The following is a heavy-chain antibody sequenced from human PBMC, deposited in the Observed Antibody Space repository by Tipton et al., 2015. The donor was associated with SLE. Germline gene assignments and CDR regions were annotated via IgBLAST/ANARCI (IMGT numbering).Heavy chain of an antibody. CDR2: IYYSGST. D-gene: IGHD3-22*01. J-gene: IGHJ5*02. CDR1: GDAITNNNFY. V-gene: IGHV4-39*01. Sequence: TLSLTCTVSGDAITNNNFYWDWVRQPPGKGLEWIGSIYYSGSTYYNPSLKSRVTISVDTSKNEFSLKLNSVTAADTAVYHCARVQVRYSGYYYWFDPWGQGTLVTVSS. CDR3: ARVQVRYSGYYYWFDP.